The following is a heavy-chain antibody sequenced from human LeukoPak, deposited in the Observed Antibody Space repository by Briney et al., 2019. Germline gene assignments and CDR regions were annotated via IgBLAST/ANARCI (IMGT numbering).Heavy chain of an antibody. V-gene: IGHV1-69*13. CDR3: ARDCSGGRCYGAFDT. J-gene: IGHJ3*02. Sequence: ASVKVSCKASGGTFGRYAITWVRQAPGQRLEWMGGVSPIYGTSDYPQRFQGRVTISADESTSTAFLEVRSLRSEDTAVYYCARDCSGGRCYGAFDTWGQGTLVIVSS. CDR1: GGTFGRYA. CDR2: VSPIYGTS. D-gene: IGHD2-15*01.